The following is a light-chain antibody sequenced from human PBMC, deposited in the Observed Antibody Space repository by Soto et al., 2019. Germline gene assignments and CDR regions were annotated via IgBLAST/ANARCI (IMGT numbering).Light chain of an antibody. V-gene: IGKV1-5*01. J-gene: IGKJ1*01. CDR3: QQYNSYS. Sequence: DIQITQSPSTLPASVGDRVTITCRASQSISNWLALYQQKPGTAPKVLIYHASNLQSGVPSRFSGSGSGTEFTLTISSLQPDDFATYYCQQYNSYSFGQGTKV. CDR2: HAS. CDR1: QSISNW.